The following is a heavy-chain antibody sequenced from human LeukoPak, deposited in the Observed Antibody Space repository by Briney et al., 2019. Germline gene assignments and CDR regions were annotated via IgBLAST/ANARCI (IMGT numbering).Heavy chain of an antibody. CDR3: AKDDAWLRFGE. CDR1: GFTVSSNY. CDR2: ISPSADIK. D-gene: IGHD3-10*01. V-gene: IGHV3-23*01. Sequence: GGSLRLSCAASGFTVSSNYMSWVRQAPGKGLEWVSGISPSADIKYYADSVKGRFTISRDNSKNMLYLEVISLTADDTAVYYCAKDDAWLRFGEWSQGTLVTVSS. J-gene: IGHJ4*02.